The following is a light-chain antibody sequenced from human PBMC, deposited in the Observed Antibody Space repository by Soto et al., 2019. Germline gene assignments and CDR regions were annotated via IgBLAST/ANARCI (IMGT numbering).Light chain of an antibody. CDR1: SSDVGGYNY. V-gene: IGLV2-8*01. Sequence: QSALTQPRSVSGSPGQSVTISCTGTSSDVGGYNYVSWYQQHPGKAPKLMIYEVSQRPSGVPDRFSGSKSANTASLTVSGLQPEDEADYYCSSYAGTNNLLYVFGTGTKLTVL. J-gene: IGLJ1*01. CDR2: EVS. CDR3: SSYAGTNNLLYV.